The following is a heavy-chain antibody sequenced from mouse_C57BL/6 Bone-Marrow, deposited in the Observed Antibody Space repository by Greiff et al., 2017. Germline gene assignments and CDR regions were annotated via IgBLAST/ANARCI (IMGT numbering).Heavy chain of an antibody. CDR1: GFTFTDYY. CDR3: ARSFYDYEGYFDY. CDR2: IRNKANGYTT. D-gene: IGHD2-4*01. J-gene: IGHJ2*01. V-gene: IGHV7-3*01. Sequence: DVMLVESGGGLVQPGGSLSLSCAASGFTFTDYYMSWVRQPPGKALEWLGFIRNKANGYTTEYSASVKGRFTISRDNSQSILYLQMNALRAEDSATYYCARSFYDYEGYFDYWGQGTTRTVSS.